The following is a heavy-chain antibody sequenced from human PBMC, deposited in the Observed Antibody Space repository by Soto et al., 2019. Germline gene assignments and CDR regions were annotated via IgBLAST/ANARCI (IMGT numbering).Heavy chain of an antibody. D-gene: IGHD1-1*01. CDR2: IYYSGSM. CDR1: GGSISSGDYY. J-gene: IGHJ6*02. V-gene: IGHV4-30-4*01. CDR3: ASIVISGTSGNDHYNMDV. Sequence: QVQLLESGPGLVMPSQTLSLTCTVSGGSISSGDYYWSWIRQPPGKGLEWIGNIYYSGSMYFNPSLKSGITISLDPSKNQFSLKLSSVTAADTPIYFCASIVISGTSGNDHYNMDVWGQGTTVTVPS.